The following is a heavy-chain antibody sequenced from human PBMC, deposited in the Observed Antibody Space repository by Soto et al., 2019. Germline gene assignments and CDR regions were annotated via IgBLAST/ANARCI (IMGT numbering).Heavy chain of an antibody. Sequence: GGSLRLSCAASGFTFSSYAMSWVRQAPGKGLEWVSAISGSGGSTYYADSVKGRFTISRDNSKNTLYLQMNSLRAEDTAVYYCAKLAVGSYYDILTGSQEDAFDIWGQGTMVTVSS. V-gene: IGHV3-23*01. CDR2: ISGSGGST. J-gene: IGHJ3*02. D-gene: IGHD3-9*01. CDR3: AKLAVGSYYDILTGSQEDAFDI. CDR1: GFTFSSYA.